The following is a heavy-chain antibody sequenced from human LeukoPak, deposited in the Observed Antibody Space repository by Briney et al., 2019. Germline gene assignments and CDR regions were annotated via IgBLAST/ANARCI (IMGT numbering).Heavy chain of an antibody. Sequence: SETLSLTCTVSGGSISSSSYYWGWIRQPPGKGLEWIGSIYYSGSTYYNPSLKSRVTISVDTSKNQFSLKLSSVTAADTAVYYCARHRDILTGYDHFDYWGQGTLVTVSS. CDR1: GGSISSSSYY. V-gene: IGHV4-39*01. J-gene: IGHJ4*02. D-gene: IGHD3-9*01. CDR2: IYYSGST. CDR3: ARHRDILTGYDHFDY.